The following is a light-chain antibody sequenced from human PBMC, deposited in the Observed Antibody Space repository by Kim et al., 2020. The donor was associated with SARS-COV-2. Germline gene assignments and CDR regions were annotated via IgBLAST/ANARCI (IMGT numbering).Light chain of an antibody. J-gene: IGLJ3*02. Sequence: QSALTQPPSASGSPGQSVTISCTGTSSDVGGYNYVSWYQQHPDKAPKLMINEVNKRPSGVPDRFSGSKSGNTASLTVSGLQAEDEADYYCSSYAGSNNWVFGGGTQLTVL. CDR1: SSDVGGYNY. CDR2: EVN. V-gene: IGLV2-8*01. CDR3: SSYAGSNNWV.